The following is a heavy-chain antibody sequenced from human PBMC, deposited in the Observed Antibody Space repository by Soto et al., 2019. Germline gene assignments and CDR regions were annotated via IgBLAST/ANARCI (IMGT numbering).Heavy chain of an antibody. CDR1: GYSFTSTY. CDR2: INPAGGTT. J-gene: IGHJ4*02. Sequence: QVQLVQSGAEVKKPGASVRISCRASGYSFTSTYVHWVRQAPGQGPEWMGIINPAGGTTYYAQKFQGRLTITSDTSNDTVFMDLNDLTSEDTAVYFCALKVVTYYDNWGQGTLLTVSS. D-gene: IGHD2-21*02. CDR3: ALKVVTYYDN. V-gene: IGHV1-46*01.